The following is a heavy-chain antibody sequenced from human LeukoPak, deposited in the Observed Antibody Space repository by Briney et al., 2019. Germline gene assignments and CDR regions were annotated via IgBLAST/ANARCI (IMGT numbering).Heavy chain of an antibody. CDR1: GGSISSYY. V-gene: IGHV4-4*09. Sequence: SETLSLTCTVSGGSISSYYWSWIRQPPGKGLEWIGYIYTSGSTNYNPSLKSRVTISVDTSKNQFSLKLSSVTAADTALYYCASARLRYFDWFEYHYGMDVWGQGTTVTVSS. CDR3: ASARLRYFDWFEYHYGMDV. CDR2: IYTSGST. D-gene: IGHD3-9*01. J-gene: IGHJ6*02.